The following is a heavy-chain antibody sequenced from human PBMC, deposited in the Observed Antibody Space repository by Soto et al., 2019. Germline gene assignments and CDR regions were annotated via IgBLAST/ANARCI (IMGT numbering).Heavy chain of an antibody. Sequence: SETLSLTCTVSDGSISGFDWSWIRTSTGKGLEWIGRIYYGGNTYSNPSLKSRLTISVDTSNNHISLRLSSVTAADTAIYYCATGNIDFWSGYKYFYYGMDVWGQGTTVTVSS. CDR2: IYYGGNT. J-gene: IGHJ6*02. V-gene: IGHV4-59*05. D-gene: IGHD3-3*01. CDR1: DGSISGFD. CDR3: ATGNIDFWSGYKYFYYGMDV.